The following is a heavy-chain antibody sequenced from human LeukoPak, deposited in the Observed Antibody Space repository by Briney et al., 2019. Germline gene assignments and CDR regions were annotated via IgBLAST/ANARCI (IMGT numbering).Heavy chain of an antibody. Sequence: GRSLRLSCAASGFTFDDYAMHWVQQAPGKGLEWVSGISWNSGSIGYVDSVKGRFTISRDNAKNSLYLQMSNLRAEDTAVYFCARGGGLDVWGQGATVTVSS. CDR3: ARGGGLDV. D-gene: IGHD3-16*01. CDR1: GFTFDDYA. CDR2: ISWNSGSI. V-gene: IGHV3-9*01. J-gene: IGHJ6*02.